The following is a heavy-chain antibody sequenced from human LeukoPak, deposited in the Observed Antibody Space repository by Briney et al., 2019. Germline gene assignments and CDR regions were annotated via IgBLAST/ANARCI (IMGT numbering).Heavy chain of an antibody. CDR3: ARGDGGLWFGELFGYYYGMDV. D-gene: IGHD3-10*01. V-gene: IGHV3-33*01. CDR2: IWYDGSNK. J-gene: IGHJ6*04. Sequence: GGSLRLSCAASGFTFSSYGMHWVRQAPGKGLEWVAVIWYDGSNKYYADSVKGRFTISRDNSKNTLYLQMNSLRAEDTAVYYCARGDGGLWFGELFGYYYGMDVWGKGTTATVSS. CDR1: GFTFSSYG.